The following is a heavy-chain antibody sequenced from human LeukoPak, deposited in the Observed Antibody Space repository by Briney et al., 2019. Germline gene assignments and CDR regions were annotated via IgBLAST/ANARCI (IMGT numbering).Heavy chain of an antibody. CDR3: ARDDYDFWSGTLDY. V-gene: IGHV4-38-2*02. J-gene: IGHJ4*02. D-gene: IGHD3-3*01. CDR1: GYSISSGYY. CDR2: IYHSGST. Sequence: SETLSLTCAVSGYSISSGYYWGWIRQPPGMGLEWIGSIYHSGSTYYNPSLKSRVTISVDTSKNQFSLKLSSVTAADTAVYYCARDDYDFWSGTLDYWGQGTLVTVSS.